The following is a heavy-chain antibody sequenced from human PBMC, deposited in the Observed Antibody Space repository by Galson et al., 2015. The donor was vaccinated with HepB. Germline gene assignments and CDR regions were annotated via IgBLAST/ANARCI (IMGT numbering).Heavy chain of an antibody. D-gene: IGHD1-7*01. CDR3: ARVWNSLVFDY. V-gene: IGHV3-11*06. Sequence: SLRLSCAASGFTFSDYYMSWIRQAPGKGLEWVSYISSSSSYTNYADSVKGRFTISRDNAKNSLYLQMNSLRAEDTAVYYCARVWNSLVFDYWGQGTLVTVSS. CDR2: ISSSSSYT. CDR1: GFTFSDYY. J-gene: IGHJ4*02.